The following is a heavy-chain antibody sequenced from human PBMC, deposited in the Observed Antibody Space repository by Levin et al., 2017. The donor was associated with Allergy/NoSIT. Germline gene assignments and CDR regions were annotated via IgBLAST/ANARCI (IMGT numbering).Heavy chain of an antibody. D-gene: IGHD5-18*01. J-gene: IGHJ4*02. Sequence: ASVKVSCKVTTYTLTELSMHWVRQAPGKGLEWMGGFDHKDGKTIYAQKFQGRVTMTEDTSTDTAYMEVRSLRSEDTAVYYCATRNKREAAMAYDYWGQGTLVIVSS. V-gene: IGHV1-24*01. CDR1: TYTLTELS. CDR3: ATRNKREAAMAYDY. CDR2: FDHKDGKT.